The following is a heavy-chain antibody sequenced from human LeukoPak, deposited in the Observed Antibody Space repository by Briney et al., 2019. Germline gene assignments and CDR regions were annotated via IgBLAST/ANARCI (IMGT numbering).Heavy chain of an antibody. D-gene: IGHD6-13*01. CDR3: ASGDYSSSRRFDY. V-gene: IGHV1-2*02. CDR1: GYTFTGYY. Sequence: ASVKVSCKASGYTFTGYYIHWVRQAPGQGFEWMGWINPHSGGTNYAQNFQGRVTMTRDTSISTAYMELSRLRSDDTAVYYCASGDYSSSRRFDYWGQGTLVTVSS. J-gene: IGHJ4*02. CDR2: INPHSGGT.